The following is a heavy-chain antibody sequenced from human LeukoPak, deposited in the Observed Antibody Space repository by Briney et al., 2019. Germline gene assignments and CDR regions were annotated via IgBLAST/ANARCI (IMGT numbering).Heavy chain of an antibody. D-gene: IGHD5-18*01. CDR2: INHSGST. CDR1: GGSFSGYY. Sequence: SETLSLTCAVYGGSFSGYYWSWIRQPPGKGLEWIGEINHSGSTNYNPSLKSRVTISVDTSKNQFSLKLSSVTAADTAVYYCARRRGYSYGSSDPWGQGTLVTVSS. V-gene: IGHV4-34*01. J-gene: IGHJ5*02. CDR3: ARRRGYSYGSSDP.